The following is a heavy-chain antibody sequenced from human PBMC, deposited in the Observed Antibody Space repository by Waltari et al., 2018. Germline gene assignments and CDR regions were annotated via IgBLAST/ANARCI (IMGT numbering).Heavy chain of an antibody. J-gene: IGHJ3*02. Sequence: QVQLVQSGAEVKKPGSSVKVSCKASGGTFSSYAISWVRQAPGQGLEWMGGIIPIFGTANYAQKFQGRVTITADKSTSTAYMELSSLRSEDTAVYYCARRDPATIVVVISDRGAFDIWGQGTMVTVSS. CDR2: IIPIFGTA. CDR3: ARRDPATIVVVISDRGAFDI. CDR1: GGTFSSYA. V-gene: IGHV1-69*14. D-gene: IGHD3-22*01.